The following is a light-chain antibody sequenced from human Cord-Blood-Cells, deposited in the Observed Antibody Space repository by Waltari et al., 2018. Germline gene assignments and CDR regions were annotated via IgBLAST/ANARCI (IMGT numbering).Light chain of an antibody. CDR1: SSDVGGYNY. J-gene: IGLJ1*01. CDR2: EVS. Sequence: QSALTQPASVSGSPGQSITISCTGTSSDVGGYNYVSWYQQHPGKAPKLMIYEVSNRPAGVSNRFPGCKSGNTASLTISGLQAEDEADYYCSSYTSSSGVFGTGTKVTVL. V-gene: IGLV2-14*01. CDR3: SSYTSSSGV.